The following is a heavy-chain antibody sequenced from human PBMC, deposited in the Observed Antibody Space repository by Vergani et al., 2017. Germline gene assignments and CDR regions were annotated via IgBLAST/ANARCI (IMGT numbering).Heavy chain of an antibody. CDR2: IIPILGIA. CDR1: GGTFSSYT. Sequence: QVQLVQSGAEVKKPGSSVKVPCKASGGTFSSYTISWVRQAPGQGLEWMGRIIPILGIANYAQKFQGRVTITADKSTSTAYMELSSLRSEDTAVYYCASSPYSSGWSIDYWGQGTLVTVSS. D-gene: IGHD6-19*01. J-gene: IGHJ4*02. V-gene: IGHV1-69*02. CDR3: ASSPYSSGWSIDY.